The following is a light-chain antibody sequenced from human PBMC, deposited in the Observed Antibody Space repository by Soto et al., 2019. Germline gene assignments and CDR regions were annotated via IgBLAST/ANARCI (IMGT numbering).Light chain of an antibody. J-gene: IGKJ5*01. Sequence: EIVLTQSPATLSLSPGERATVSCRASQSVSSHLAWYQQERGQAPRLLIYDASSRASGIPARFSGSGSGTDFTLTISSLEPEDFAVYYCQQGGNWPPTFGQGTRLEIK. V-gene: IGKV3-11*01. CDR2: DAS. CDR3: QQGGNWPPT. CDR1: QSVSSH.